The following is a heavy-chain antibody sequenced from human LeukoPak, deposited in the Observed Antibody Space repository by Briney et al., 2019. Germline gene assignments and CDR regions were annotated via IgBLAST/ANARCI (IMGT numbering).Heavy chain of an antibody. CDR3: AVQRTLWQQVLDH. CDR2: ISGSGGRT. D-gene: IGHD6-13*01. J-gene: IGHJ4*02. V-gene: IGHV3-23*01. CDR1: GFTFSSYG. Sequence: PGGTLRLSCAASGFTFSSYGMSWVRQAPGKGLEWVSAISGSGGRTYYADSVKGRFTISRDNSKNTLYLQMNSLRAEDTAAYYCAVQRTLWQQVLDHWGQGTLVTVSS.